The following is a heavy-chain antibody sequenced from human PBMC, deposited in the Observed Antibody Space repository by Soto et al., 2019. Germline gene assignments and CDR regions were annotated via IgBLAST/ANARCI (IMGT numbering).Heavy chain of an antibody. Sequence: GGSLRLSCVASGFTFSSFSMNWVRQAPGKGLEWVAYISRISNSIYYADSVKGRFTISRDDSKNTAYLQMNSLKTEDTAVYYCRGYCISSSCYESGMDVWGQGTTVTVSS. V-gene: IGHV3-48*01. CDR1: GFTFSSFS. CDR2: ISRISNSI. D-gene: IGHD2-2*01. J-gene: IGHJ6*02. CDR3: RGYCISSSCYESGMDV.